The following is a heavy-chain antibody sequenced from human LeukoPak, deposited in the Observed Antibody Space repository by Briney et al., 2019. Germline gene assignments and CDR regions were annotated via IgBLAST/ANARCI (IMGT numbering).Heavy chain of an antibody. J-gene: IGHJ4*02. V-gene: IGHV5-51*01. CDR3: ARQSRDGSKTRGYYFDY. D-gene: IGHD3-10*01. CDR2: IYPADSDT. Sequence: GESLKISCQVSGYIFTHYWIGWVRQMPGNGLESMGIIYPADSDTTYSPPFQGQVTISVDKSISTVYLQWSSLKASDTAMYYCARQSRDGSKTRGYYFDYWGQGTLVTVSS. CDR1: GYIFTHYW.